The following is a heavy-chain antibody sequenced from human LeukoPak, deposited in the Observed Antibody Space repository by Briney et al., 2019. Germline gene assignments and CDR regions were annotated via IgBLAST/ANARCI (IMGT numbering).Heavy chain of an antibody. D-gene: IGHD3-22*01. V-gene: IGHV3-66*01. CDR1: GFTVSTNY. J-gene: IGHJ4*02. CDR3: ARTYYYDSSGPD. Sequence: GGSLRLSCAASGFTVSTNYLSWVPQAPGKGLEWVSVIYSGGTTHYADSVKGRFTISRDNSKNTLYLQMNSLRVEDTAVYYCARTYYYDSSGPDWGQGTLVTVSS. CDR2: IYSGGTT.